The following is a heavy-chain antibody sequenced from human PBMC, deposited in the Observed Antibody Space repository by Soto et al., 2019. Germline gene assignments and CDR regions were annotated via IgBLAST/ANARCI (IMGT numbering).Heavy chain of an antibody. D-gene: IGHD6-13*01. Sequence: QEQLVQSGAEVKKPGSSVKVSCKASGGTFSTYSISWVRQAPGQGLEWMGGSIPIFGTSNYAQKIQGRVTINSDESTSTAYMEPSSLRSEDTAVYYCARGGQHPNPSSDYGMDVWGQGTTVTVSS. CDR2: SIPIFGTS. V-gene: IGHV1-69*01. CDR1: GGTFSTYS. J-gene: IGHJ6*02. CDR3: ARGGQHPNPSSDYGMDV.